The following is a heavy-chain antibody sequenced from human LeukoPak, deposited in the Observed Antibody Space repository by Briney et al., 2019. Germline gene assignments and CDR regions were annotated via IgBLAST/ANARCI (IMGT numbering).Heavy chain of an antibody. J-gene: IGHJ6*02. CDR3: ASSYNLYYYYGMDV. CDR2: ISSSSSYI. CDR1: GFTFSSYS. V-gene: IGHV3-21*01. D-gene: IGHD1-1*01. Sequence: PGGSLRLSCAASGFTFSSYSMNWVRQAPGKGLEWVSSISSSSSYIYYADSVKGRFTIFRDNAKNSLYLQMNSLRAEDTAVYYCASSYNLYYYYGMDVWGQGTTVTVSS.